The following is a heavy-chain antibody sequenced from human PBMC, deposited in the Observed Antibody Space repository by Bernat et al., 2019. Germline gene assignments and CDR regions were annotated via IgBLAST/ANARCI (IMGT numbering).Heavy chain of an antibody. J-gene: IGHJ4*02. CDR3: ASLKYYYDSSEYFDY. Sequence: QVQLQESGPGLVKPSQTLSLTCTVSGGSISSGDYYWSWIRQPPGKGLEWIGYIYYSGSTYYNPSLKSRVTISVDPSKNQFSLKLSSVTAADTAVYYCASLKYYYDSSEYFDYWGQGTLVTVSS. V-gene: IGHV4-30-4*01. CDR2: IYYSGST. CDR1: GGSISSGDYY. D-gene: IGHD3-22*01.